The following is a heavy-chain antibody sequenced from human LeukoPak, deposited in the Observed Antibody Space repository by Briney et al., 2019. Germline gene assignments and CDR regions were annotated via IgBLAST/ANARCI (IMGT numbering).Heavy chain of an antibody. CDR3: AQCSASYYNDAFDI. Sequence: PGGSLRLSCAASGFTLDNNAMNWVRQAPGKGLEWLSYIRGGGAVTRYSDSVKGRFTISRDNSKNTLYLQMNHLRAEDTAIYYCAQCSASYYNDAFDIWGRGTMVTVSS. V-gene: IGHV3-23*01. D-gene: IGHD3-10*02. J-gene: IGHJ3*02. CDR2: IRGGGAVT. CDR1: GFTLDNNA.